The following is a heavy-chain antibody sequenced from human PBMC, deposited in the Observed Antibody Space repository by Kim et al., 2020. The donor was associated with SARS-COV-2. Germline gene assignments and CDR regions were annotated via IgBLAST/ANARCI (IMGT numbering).Heavy chain of an antibody. D-gene: IGHD3-10*01. Sequence: GGSLRLSCAASGFTFSSYAMHWVRQAPGKGLEWVAVISYDGSNKYYADSVKGRFTISRDNSKNTLYLQMNSLRAEDTAVYYCARDSAGRGTRYGSGRPDYWGQGTLVTVSS. CDR3: ARDSAGRGTRYGSGRPDY. J-gene: IGHJ4*02. CDR1: GFTFSSYA. CDR2: ISYDGSNK. V-gene: IGHV3-30*04.